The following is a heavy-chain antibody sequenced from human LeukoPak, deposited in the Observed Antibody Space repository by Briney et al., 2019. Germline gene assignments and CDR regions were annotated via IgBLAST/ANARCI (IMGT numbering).Heavy chain of an antibody. J-gene: IGHJ4*02. V-gene: IGHV3-30*02. Sequence: PGRSLRLSCAASGFTFSSYAMHWVRQAPGKGLEWVAFIRYDGRNKYYADSVKGRFTISRDNSKNTLYLQMNSLRAEDTAVYYCAKADRRWATYYYDASGYYYDYWGQGTLVTVSS. CDR1: GFTFSSYA. D-gene: IGHD3-22*01. CDR2: IRYDGRNK. CDR3: AKADRRWATYYYDASGYYYDY.